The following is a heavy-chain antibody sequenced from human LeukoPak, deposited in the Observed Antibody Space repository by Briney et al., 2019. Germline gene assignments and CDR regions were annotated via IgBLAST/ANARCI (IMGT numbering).Heavy chain of an antibody. CDR3: ARETSGWCFGF. CDR1: GFRFKSYW. D-gene: IGHD6-19*01. Sequence: GGSLRLSCEASGFRFKSYWMSWVRQSPGKGLQWVANIKQDGSEKYYVDSVKGRFTISRDNARNSVYLEMSSVRVEDTGLYFCARETSGWCFGFWGQGTLVSVSS. J-gene: IGHJ4*02. V-gene: IGHV3-7*01. CDR2: IKQDGSEK.